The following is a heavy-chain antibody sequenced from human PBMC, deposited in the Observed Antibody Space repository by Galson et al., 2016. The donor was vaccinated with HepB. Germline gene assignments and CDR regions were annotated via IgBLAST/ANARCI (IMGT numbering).Heavy chain of an antibody. J-gene: IGHJ4*02. V-gene: IGHV1-69*04. D-gene: IGHD3-16*01. CDR1: GGTFSYYA. CDR3: ATYGGDNNAYQVGPLGY. Sequence: SVKVSCKVSGGTFSYYAISWVRQAPGHGLEWMGRIVPMFGKTNYTEKFRDRLTITADRSTTTVYMELSSLRSEDTAVYYCATYGGDNNAYQVGPLGYWGQGTLVSVSS. CDR2: IVPMFGKT.